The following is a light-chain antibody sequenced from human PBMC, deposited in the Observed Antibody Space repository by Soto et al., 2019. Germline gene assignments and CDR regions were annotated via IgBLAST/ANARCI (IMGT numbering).Light chain of an antibody. CDR2: YNN. V-gene: IGLV1-44*01. Sequence: QSALTQPPSASETPGQTVSISCSGSNSNIASNTVNWYQHLPGTAPTLLIYYNNQRPSGVPDRFSGSKSGTSASLAISGLQSEDESDYYCAAWDDTLKRYVFGTGTKVTVL. J-gene: IGLJ1*01. CDR1: NSNIASNT. CDR3: AAWDDTLKRYV.